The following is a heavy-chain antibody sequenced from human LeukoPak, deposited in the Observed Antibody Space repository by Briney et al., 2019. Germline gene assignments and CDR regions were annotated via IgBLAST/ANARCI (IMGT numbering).Heavy chain of an antibody. CDR3: AKDLHYDSSPPWN. CDR1: GFTVSSNY. J-gene: IGHJ4*02. D-gene: IGHD3-22*01. Sequence: QTGGSLRLSCAASGFTVSSNYMSWVRQAPGKGLEWVSAISGSGGSTYYADSVKGRFTISRDNSKNTLYLQMNSLRAEDTAVYYCAKDLHYDSSPPWNWGQGTLVTVSS. CDR2: ISGSGGST. V-gene: IGHV3-23*01.